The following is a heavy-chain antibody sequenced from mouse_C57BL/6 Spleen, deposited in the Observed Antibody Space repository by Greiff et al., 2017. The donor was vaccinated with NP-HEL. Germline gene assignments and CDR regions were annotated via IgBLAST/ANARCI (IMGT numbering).Heavy chain of an antibody. D-gene: IGHD1-1*01. CDR2: INPNNGGT. V-gene: IGHV1-22*01. Sequence: EVMLVESGPELVKPGASVKMSCKASGYTFTDYNMHWVKQSHGKSLEWIGYINPNNGGTSYNQKFKGKATLTVNKSSSTAYMELRSLTSEDSAVYYCARSDYYGSSYPYAMDYWGQGTSVTVSS. CDR1: GYTFTDYN. J-gene: IGHJ4*01. CDR3: ARSDYYGSSYPYAMDY.